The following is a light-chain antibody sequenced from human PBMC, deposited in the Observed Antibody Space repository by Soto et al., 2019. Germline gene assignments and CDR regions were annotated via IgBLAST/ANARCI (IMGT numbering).Light chain of an antibody. J-gene: IGKJ5*01. V-gene: IGKV3-20*01. CDR2: DTS. Sequence: EIVLTQSPGTLSLSPGDRATLSCRASHSINTSFLAWYQQKPGQAPRLLIYDTSSRASGIPDRFSGSGSRTDFTLTISRLETEDFAVFYCQQYGTSEIIFGQGTRLEIK. CDR3: QQYGTSEII. CDR1: HSINTSF.